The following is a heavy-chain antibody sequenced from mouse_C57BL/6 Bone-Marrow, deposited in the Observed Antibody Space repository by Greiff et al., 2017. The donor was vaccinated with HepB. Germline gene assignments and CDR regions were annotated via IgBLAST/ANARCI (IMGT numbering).Heavy chain of an antibody. CDR1: GFNIKDYY. CDR3: ARISCGSSR. D-gene: IGHD1-1*01. CDR2: IDPEDGAT. V-gene: IGHV14-2*01. J-gene: IGHJ1*03. Sequence: VQLKESGAELVQPGASVKLSCTASGFNIKDYYMHWVKQRTEQGLAWIGRIDPEDGATKYAPKFQGKATITADTSSNTAYLQLSSLTSEDTAVYYFARISCGSSRWGTGTTVTVSS.